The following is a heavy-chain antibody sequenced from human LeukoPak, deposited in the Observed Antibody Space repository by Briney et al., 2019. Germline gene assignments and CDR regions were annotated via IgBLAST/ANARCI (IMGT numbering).Heavy chain of an antibody. Sequence: GGSLRLSCAASGFTFSSYAMSWVRQAPGKGLEWVSAISGSGGSTYYADSVKGRFTISRDNSKNTLYLQMNSLRAEDTAVYYCAKDEAAAGTYYYYYGMDVWGQGTTVTVS. CDR2: ISGSGGST. D-gene: IGHD6-13*01. CDR1: GFTFSSYA. CDR3: AKDEAAAGTYYYYYGMDV. J-gene: IGHJ6*02. V-gene: IGHV3-23*01.